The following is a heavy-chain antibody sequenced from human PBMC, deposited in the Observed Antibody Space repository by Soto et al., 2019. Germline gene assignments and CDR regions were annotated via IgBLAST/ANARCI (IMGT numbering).Heavy chain of an antibody. CDR1: GYTFAHYG. V-gene: IGHV1-18*01. Sequence: QVQLVQSGTEVKKPGASVKVSWKASGYTFAHYGLVWVRQAPGQGLEWMGWISTSNGDTNDTPKLQGRVTMTKDTSTNTAYMELRSLTSDDTAVYYCAREWDYYASQSYSNWFDPWGQGPLVTVSS. J-gene: IGHJ5*02. CDR3: AREWDYYASQSYSNWFDP. D-gene: IGHD3-10*01. CDR2: ISTSNGDT.